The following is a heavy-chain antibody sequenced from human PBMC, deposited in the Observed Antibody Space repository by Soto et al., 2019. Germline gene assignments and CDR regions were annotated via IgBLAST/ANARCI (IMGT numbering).Heavy chain of an antibody. V-gene: IGHV3-53*04. Sequence: EVQLVESGGGLVQPGGSLRLSCAASEFTVTSNYMSWVRQAPGKGLEWVSVIYSGGSTYYADFVKGRFTISRDNSKNTVYIQMNSLRAEDTAVYYCARATYCTGGNCLLDYWGQGTLVTVSS. CDR1: EFTVTSNY. J-gene: IGHJ4*02. CDR2: IYSGGST. CDR3: ARATYCTGGNCLLDY. D-gene: IGHD2-15*01.